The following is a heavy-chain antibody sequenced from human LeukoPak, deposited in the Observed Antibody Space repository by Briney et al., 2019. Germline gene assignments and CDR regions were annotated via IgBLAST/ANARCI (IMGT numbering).Heavy chain of an antibody. D-gene: IGHD3-10*01. CDR1: GFTFSSYD. Sequence: GGSLRLSCAASGFTFSSYDMHWVRQATGKGLEWVSAIGTAGDPYYPGSVKGRFTISRENAKNSLYLQMNSLRAGGTAVYYCAREGLGDRPRAFDIWGQGTMVTVSS. J-gene: IGHJ3*02. CDR2: IGTAGDP. CDR3: AREGLGDRPRAFDI. V-gene: IGHV3-13*05.